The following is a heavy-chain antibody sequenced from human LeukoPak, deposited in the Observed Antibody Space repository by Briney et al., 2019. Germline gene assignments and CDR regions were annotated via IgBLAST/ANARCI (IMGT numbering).Heavy chain of an antibody. J-gene: IGHJ3*02. D-gene: IGHD4-17*01. CDR2: ISGSGDST. CDR3: AKAESDYGDYPDAFDI. V-gene: IGHV3-23*01. CDR1: GFTFSSYA. Sequence: PGGSLRLSCVASGFTFSSYAMSWVRQAPAKGLEWVSAISGSGDSTYYVDSVKGRFTISRDNSKHTLYLQMNSLRAEDTAVYYCAKAESDYGDYPDAFDIWGQGTMVTVSS.